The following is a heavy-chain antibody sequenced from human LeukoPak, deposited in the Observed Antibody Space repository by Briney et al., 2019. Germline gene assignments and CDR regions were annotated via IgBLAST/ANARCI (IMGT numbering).Heavy chain of an antibody. V-gene: IGHV4-34*01. J-gene: IGHJ6*03. CDR3: ARLLQAAGYCSSTSCYDYYMDV. D-gene: IGHD2-2*03. CDR2: INHSGST. CDR1: GGSFSGYH. Sequence: SETLSLTCAVYGGSFSGYHWSWIRQPPGKGLEWIGEINHSGSTNYNPSLKSRVTISVDTSKNQFSLKLSSVTAADTAVYYCARLLQAAGYCSSTSCYDYYMDVWGKGTTVTISS.